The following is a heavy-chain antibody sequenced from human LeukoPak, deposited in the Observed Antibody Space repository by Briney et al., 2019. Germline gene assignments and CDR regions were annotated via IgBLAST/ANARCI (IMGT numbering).Heavy chain of an antibody. CDR2: IIPILGIA. CDR3: ARDSVAVAGMVY. CDR1: GGTFSSYA. J-gene: IGHJ4*02. Sequence: SVKVSCKASGGTFSSYAISWVRQAPGQGLEWMGGIIPILGIANYAQKFQGRVTITADKSTSTAYMELSSLRSEDTAVYYCARDSVAVAGMVYWGQGTLVTVSS. V-gene: IGHV1-69*10. D-gene: IGHD6-19*01.